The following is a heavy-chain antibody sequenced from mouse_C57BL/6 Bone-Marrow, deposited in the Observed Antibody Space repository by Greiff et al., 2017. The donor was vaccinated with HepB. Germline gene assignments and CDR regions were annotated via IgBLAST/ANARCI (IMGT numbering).Heavy chain of an antibody. Sequence: EVHLVESGAELVRPGASVKLSCTASGFNIKDDYMHWVKQRPEQGLEWIGWIDPENGDTEYASKFQGKATITADTSSNTAYLQLSSLTSEDTAVYYCTRYYYYGSSYYAMDYWGQGTSVTVSS. CDR1: GFNIKDDY. CDR3: TRYYYYGSSYYAMDY. V-gene: IGHV14-4*01. J-gene: IGHJ4*01. D-gene: IGHD1-1*01. CDR2: IDPENGDT.